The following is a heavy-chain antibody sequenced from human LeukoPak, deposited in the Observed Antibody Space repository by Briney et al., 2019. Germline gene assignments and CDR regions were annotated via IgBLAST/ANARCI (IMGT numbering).Heavy chain of an antibody. V-gene: IGHV1-18*01. CDR1: GYTFTSYG. CDR2: ISAYNGNT. D-gene: IGHD2-2*01. CDR3: ARVDLWAVVPAAMYPSKTNKNWFDP. Sequence: ASVTVSCKASGYTFTSYGISWVRQAPGQGLEWMGWISAYNGNTNYAQKLQGRVTMTTDTSTSTAYMELRSLRSDDTAVYYCARVDLWAVVPAAMYPSKTNKNWFDPWGQGTLVTVSS. J-gene: IGHJ5*02.